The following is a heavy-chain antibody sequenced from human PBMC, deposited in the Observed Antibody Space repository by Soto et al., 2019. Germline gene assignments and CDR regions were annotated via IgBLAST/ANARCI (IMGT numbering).Heavy chain of an antibody. CDR1: GYTFIRYG. Sequence: QVQLAQSANEVKKPGASVRVSCKAAGYTFIRYGIAWVRQAPGQGLEWMGWISPYNDYTVYAQKFQGRVSMTADTSTRTVYMNLRGLKSDDTAXYYXARGGYYDNSWGKLSHYGLDVWGQGTSVSVSS. CDR2: ISPYNDYT. D-gene: IGHD3-16*01. V-gene: IGHV1-18*01. J-gene: IGHJ6*02. CDR3: ARGGYYDNSWGKLSHYGLDV.